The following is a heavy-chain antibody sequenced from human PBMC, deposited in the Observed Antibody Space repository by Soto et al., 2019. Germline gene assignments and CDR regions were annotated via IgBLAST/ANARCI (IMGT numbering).Heavy chain of an antibody. Sequence: QVQLVQSGAEVKKPGASVKVSCKASGYTFTGYYMHWVRQAPGQGLEWMGWINPNSGGTNYAQKFQGWVTMTRDTTISPAYMELSMLRSDDTAVYYCAMGGIVVVVAANYYGMDVWGQGTTVTVSS. D-gene: IGHD2-15*01. CDR2: INPNSGGT. CDR3: AMGGIVVVVAANYYGMDV. J-gene: IGHJ6*02. V-gene: IGHV1-2*04. CDR1: GYTFTGYY.